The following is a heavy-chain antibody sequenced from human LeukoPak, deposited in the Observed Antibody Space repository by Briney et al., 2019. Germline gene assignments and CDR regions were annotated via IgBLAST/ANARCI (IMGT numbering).Heavy chain of an antibody. V-gene: IGHV3-30*18. J-gene: IGHJ4*02. Sequence: GGSLRLSCAASGFTFSNYGMHWVRQAPGKGLEWVAVIYGDGSNKYYADSVKGRFTISRDISKNTLYLQMNSLRAEDTAVYYCAKDPPRYCRGGYCYPDYWGQGTLVTVS. CDR3: AKDPPRYCRGGYCYPDY. D-gene: IGHD2-15*01. CDR1: GFTFSNYG. CDR2: IYGDGSNK.